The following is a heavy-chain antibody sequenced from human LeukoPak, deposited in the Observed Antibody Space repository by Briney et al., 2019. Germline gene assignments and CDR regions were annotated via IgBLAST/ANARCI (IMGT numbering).Heavy chain of an antibody. V-gene: IGHV4-38-2*01. CDR2: IYHSGTT. CDR3: ARYFWSGYYYFDD. Sequence: SETLSLTCAVSGYSISSGYYWGWIRQPPGKGLEWIGSIYHSGTTYHNPSLKSRLTMSVDTSKNRFSLKLSSVTAADTGVYYCARYFWSGYYYFDDWGQGTLVTVSS. CDR1: GYSISSGYY. J-gene: IGHJ4*02. D-gene: IGHD3-3*01.